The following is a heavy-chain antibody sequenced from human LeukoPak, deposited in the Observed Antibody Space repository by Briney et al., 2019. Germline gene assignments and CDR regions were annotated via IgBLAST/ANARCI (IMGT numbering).Heavy chain of an antibody. CDR2: ISDSGGST. CDR1: GFTFSSYA. Sequence: GGSLRLSCAASGFTFSSYAMSWVRQAPGKGLEWVSSISDSGGSTYYADSVKGRFTVSRDNSKNTLYLQMSSLRAEDTAVYYCARVPQRQLVGSFDYWGQGTLVTVSS. V-gene: IGHV3-23*01. J-gene: IGHJ4*02. CDR3: ARVPQRQLVGSFDY. D-gene: IGHD6-6*01.